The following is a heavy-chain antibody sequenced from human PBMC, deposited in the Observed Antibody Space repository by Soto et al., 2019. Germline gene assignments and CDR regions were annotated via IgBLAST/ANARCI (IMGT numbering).Heavy chain of an antibody. CDR2: IWFDGSKT. D-gene: IGHD3-22*01. V-gene: IGHV3-33*01. CDR1: GFTFSSYG. J-gene: IGHJ4*02. Sequence: QVQLVESGGGVVQPGGSLRLSCAASGFTFSSYGMHWVRQAPGKGLEWVAVIWFDGSKTYYGDSVKGRFSISRDNSKNTLDLQMNSLRADDTAVYYCARDRDYLDTSGYYYYFDYWGQGTLVTVSS. CDR3: ARDRDYLDTSGYYYYFDY.